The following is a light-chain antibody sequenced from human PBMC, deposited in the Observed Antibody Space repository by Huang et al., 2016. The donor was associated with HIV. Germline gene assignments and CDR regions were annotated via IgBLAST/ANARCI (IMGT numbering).Light chain of an antibody. J-gene: IGKJ5*01. CDR2: GAS. CDR1: QDIGTS. CDR3: QQLHTYPIT. V-gene: IGKV1-13*02. Sequence: QLTQSPPSLSASVGDTILISCRASQDIGTSLAWYQQKTGRAPKLLISGASTLQTGVPSRFSGDSAGTVFTLFITGLQPEDFATYYCQQLHTYPITFGQGTRLDIK.